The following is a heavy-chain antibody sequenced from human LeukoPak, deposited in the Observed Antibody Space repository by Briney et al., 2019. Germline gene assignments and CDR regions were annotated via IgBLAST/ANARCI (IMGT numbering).Heavy chain of an antibody. J-gene: IGHJ4*02. Sequence: SETLSLTCAVYGGSFSGYYWSWIRQPPGKGREWIGEINHSGSTNYNPSLKSRVTISVDTSKNQFSLKLSSVTAADTAVYYCARGDGYNLDYWGQGTLVTVSS. V-gene: IGHV4-34*01. CDR1: GGSFSGYY. CDR3: ARGDGYNLDY. D-gene: IGHD5-24*01. CDR2: INHSGST.